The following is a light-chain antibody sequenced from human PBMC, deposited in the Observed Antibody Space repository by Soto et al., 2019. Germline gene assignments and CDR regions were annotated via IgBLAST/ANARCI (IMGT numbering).Light chain of an antibody. CDR2: GAS. J-gene: IGKJ4*01. V-gene: IGKV3-15*01. CDR3: QQYNDWPRRLT. CDR1: QSLSSN. Sequence: EIVMTQSPATLSVSPGERATLSCRASQSLSSNLAWYQQKPGQAPRLLIYGASTRATGIPARFSGSGSGTEFPLTISSLQSEDFAVYYCQQYNDWPRRLTFGGGTKVDIK.